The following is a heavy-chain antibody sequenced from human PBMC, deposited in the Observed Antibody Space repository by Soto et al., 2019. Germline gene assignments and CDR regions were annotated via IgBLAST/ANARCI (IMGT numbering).Heavy chain of an antibody. V-gene: IGHV4-59*02. Sequence: PSETLSLTCSVSDASVSKYYWSWIRQPPGKGLEWIGYISHTGYTSYNPSLESRLTISMDKSKNQLSLNLNSVTTADTAVYYCARGHLLFAYWGQGIPVTVS. D-gene: IGHD3-10*02. CDR3: ARGHLLFAY. J-gene: IGHJ4*02. CDR2: ISHTGYT. CDR1: DASVSKYY.